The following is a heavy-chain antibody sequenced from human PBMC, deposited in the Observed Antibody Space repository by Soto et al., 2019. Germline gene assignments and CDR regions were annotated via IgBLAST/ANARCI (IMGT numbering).Heavy chain of an antibody. CDR2: IWYDGSNK. V-gene: IGHV3-33*01. D-gene: IGHD3-10*01. CDR1: GFTFSSYG. Sequence: VQLVESGGGVVQPGRSLRLSCAASGFTFSSYGMHWVRQAPGKGLEWVAVIWYDGSNKYYADSVKGRFTISRDNSKNTLYLQMNSLRAEDTAVYYCARDPLNYYGSGSGDAFDIWGQGTMVTVSS. CDR3: ARDPLNYYGSGSGDAFDI. J-gene: IGHJ3*02.